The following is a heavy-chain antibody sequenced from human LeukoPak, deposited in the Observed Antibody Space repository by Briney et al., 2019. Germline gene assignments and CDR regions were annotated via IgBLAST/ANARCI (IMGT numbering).Heavy chain of an antibody. CDR3: ARDLDFVDTVMAHHDAFDI. CDR1: GFTFSSYS. D-gene: IGHD5-18*01. Sequence: KPGGSLRLSCAASGFTFSSYSMNWVRQAPGKGLEWVSSISSSSSYIYYADSVKGRFTISRDNAKNSLYLQMNSLRAEDTAVYYCARDLDFVDTVMAHHDAFDIWGQGTMVTVSS. CDR2: ISSSSSYI. V-gene: IGHV3-21*01. J-gene: IGHJ3*02.